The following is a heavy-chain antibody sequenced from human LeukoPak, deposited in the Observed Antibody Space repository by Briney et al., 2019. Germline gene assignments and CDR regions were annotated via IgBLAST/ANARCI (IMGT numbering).Heavy chain of an antibody. J-gene: IGHJ4*02. CDR2: IYPNSGGT. CDR3: AREPSGSGSYDY. CDR1: GHTFTGNY. Sequence: ASVKVSCKASGHTFTGNYMHWGRQAPGQGLEWMGWIYPNSGGTNYAQKFQGRVTMTRDTSISTAYMELSRLRSDDTAVYYCAREPSGSGSYDYWGQGTLVTVSS. D-gene: IGHD3-10*01. V-gene: IGHV1-2*02.